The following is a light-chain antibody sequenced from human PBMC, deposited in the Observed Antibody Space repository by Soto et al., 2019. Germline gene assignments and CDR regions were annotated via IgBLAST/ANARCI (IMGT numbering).Light chain of an antibody. CDR1: QSVSSSY. V-gene: IGKV3-20*01. Sequence: EIVLTQSPGTLSLSPGERATLSCRASQSVSSSYLAWYQQKPGQAPRLLIYGASSRATGIPDRFSGSGSGTDFDLTIGRLEPEDFAVYYCQYYGNLPPYTFGQGTNLEIK. CDR3: QYYGNLPPYT. J-gene: IGKJ2*01. CDR2: GAS.